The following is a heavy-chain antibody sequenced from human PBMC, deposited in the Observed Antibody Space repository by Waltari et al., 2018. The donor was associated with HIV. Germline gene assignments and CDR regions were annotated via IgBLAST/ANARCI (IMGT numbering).Heavy chain of an antibody. J-gene: IGHJ4*02. CDR2: LSSSKAV. CDR1: GDSISTSSFY. D-gene: IGHD3-10*01. Sequence: QVQLKESGPGLVKPSETLSLTCTISGDSISTSSFYWGWIRQPPGKGLEWIGSLSSSKAVDYNPALKSRVSISEDTSKNIISRTLRSVTAADAAVYFCARLGSGTYFSTRIDYWGQGIVVTVSS. CDR3: ARLGSGTYFSTRIDY. V-gene: IGHV4-39*01.